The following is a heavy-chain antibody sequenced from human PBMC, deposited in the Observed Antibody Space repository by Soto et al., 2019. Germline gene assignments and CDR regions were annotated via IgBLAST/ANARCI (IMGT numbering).Heavy chain of an antibody. J-gene: IGHJ4*02. CDR1: GGSISSYY. V-gene: IGHV4-59*01. CDR2: IYYSGST. Sequence: SETLSLTCTFSGGSISSYYWSWIRQPPGKGLEWIGYIYYSGSTNYNPSLKSRVTISVDTSKNQFSLKVSSVTAADTAVYYCARRYGGNLDYWGQGTLVTVSS. CDR3: ARRYGGNLDY. D-gene: IGHD1-26*01.